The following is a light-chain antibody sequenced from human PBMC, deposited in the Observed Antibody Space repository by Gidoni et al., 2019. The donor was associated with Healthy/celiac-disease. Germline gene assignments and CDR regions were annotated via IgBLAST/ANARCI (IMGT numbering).Light chain of an antibody. CDR3: SSYTSSSHPWV. J-gene: IGLJ3*02. Sequence: QSALTQPASVSGSPGQSIPITCTGTSSDVGGYNYVPWYQQHPGKAPKLMIYDVSNRPAGVSNRFSGSKSGHTASLTISRLQAEDEADYYCSSYTSSSHPWVFGGGTKLTVL. V-gene: IGLV2-14*01. CDR1: SSDVGGYNY. CDR2: DVS.